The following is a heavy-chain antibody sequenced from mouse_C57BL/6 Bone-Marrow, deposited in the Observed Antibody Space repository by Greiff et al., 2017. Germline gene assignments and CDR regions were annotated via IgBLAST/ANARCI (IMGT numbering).Heavy chain of an antibody. D-gene: IGHD1-1*01. Sequence: QVQLQQSGPELVKPGASVKISCKASGYAFSSSWMNWVKQRPGKGLEWIGRIYPGDGDTNYNGKFKGKATLTADKSSSTAYMQLSSLTSEDSAVYVCARSKINYGFFAYWGQGTLVTVSA. J-gene: IGHJ3*01. CDR1: GYAFSSSW. CDR2: IYPGDGDT. CDR3: ARSKINYGFFAY. V-gene: IGHV1-82*01.